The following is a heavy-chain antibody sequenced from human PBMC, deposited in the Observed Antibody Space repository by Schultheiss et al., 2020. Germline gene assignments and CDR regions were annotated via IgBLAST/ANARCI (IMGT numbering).Heavy chain of an antibody. Sequence: GGSLRLSCAASGFTFSSYGMHWVRQAPGKGLEWVAVISYDGSNKYYADSVKGRFTISRDNSKNTLYLQMNSLRAEDTAVYYCAKARTGYYYYGMDVWGQGTTVTVYS. CDR3: AKARTGYYYYGMDV. J-gene: IGHJ6*02. CDR1: GFTFSSYG. D-gene: IGHD7-27*01. CDR2: ISYDGSNK. V-gene: IGHV3-30*18.